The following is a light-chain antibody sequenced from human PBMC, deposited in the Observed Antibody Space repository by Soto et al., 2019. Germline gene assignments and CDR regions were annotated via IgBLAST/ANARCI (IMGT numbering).Light chain of an antibody. CDR3: QKCDYLPI. CDR1: HDITSY. J-gene: IGKJ3*01. CDR2: DAS. V-gene: IGKV1-33*01. Sequence: DIQMTQSPSSLSASVGDRVTITCQASHDITSYLNWYQHKPGKAPQLLIYDASILEAGVPSRFSGSGSGTDFTFTSSSLQPEDVATYYCQKCDYLPIFGPGTTVDFK.